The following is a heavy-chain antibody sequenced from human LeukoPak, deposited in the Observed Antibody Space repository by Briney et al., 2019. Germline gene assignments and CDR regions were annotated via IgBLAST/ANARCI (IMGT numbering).Heavy chain of an antibody. CDR1: GGTFSSYA. D-gene: IGHD5-18*01. J-gene: IGHJ6*02. Sequence: SVKVSCKASGGTFSSYAISWVRQAPGQGLEWMGRIIPILGIANYAQKFQGRVTITADKSTSTAYMELSSLRSEDTAVYYCARVSHSYGYYYYYGMDVWGQGTTVTVSS. CDR2: IIPILGIA. CDR3: ARVSHSYGYYYYYGMDV. V-gene: IGHV1-69*04.